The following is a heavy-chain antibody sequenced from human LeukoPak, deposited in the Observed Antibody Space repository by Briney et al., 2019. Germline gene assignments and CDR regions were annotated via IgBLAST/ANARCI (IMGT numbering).Heavy chain of an antibody. CDR2: ISSSGSTI. Sequence: GGSLRLSCAASGFIFSDYYMSWIRQAPGKGLEWVSYISSSGSTIYYADSVKGRFTISRDNAKNSLYLQMNSLRAEDTAVYYCASGYYDFWSGYPYYFDYWGQGTLVTVSS. D-gene: IGHD3-3*01. CDR3: ASGYYDFWSGYPYYFDY. V-gene: IGHV3-11*04. CDR1: GFIFSDYY. J-gene: IGHJ4*02.